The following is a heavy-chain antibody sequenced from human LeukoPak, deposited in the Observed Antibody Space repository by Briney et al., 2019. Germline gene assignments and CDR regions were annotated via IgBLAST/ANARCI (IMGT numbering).Heavy chain of an antibody. CDR1: GFTFSSYS. CDR2: ISSSSSYI. J-gene: IGHJ4*02. Sequence: PGGSLRLSCAASGFTFSSYSMNWVRQAPGKGLEWVSSISSSSSYIYYADSMKGRFTISRDNAKNSLYLQMNSLRAEDTAVYYCASLCEDIVVVSAAKDYWGQGTLVTVSS. V-gene: IGHV3-21*01. D-gene: IGHD2-2*01. CDR3: ASLCEDIVVVSAAKDY.